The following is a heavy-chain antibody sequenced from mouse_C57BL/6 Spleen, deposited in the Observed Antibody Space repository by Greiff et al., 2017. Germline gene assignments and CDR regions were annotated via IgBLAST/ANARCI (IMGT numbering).Heavy chain of an antibody. J-gene: IGHJ4*01. CDR3: ARGVYWGAMDY. CDR1: GYAFSSYW. V-gene: IGHV1-80*01. D-gene: IGHD4-1*01. CDR2: IYPGDGDT. Sequence: VQLQQSGAELVKPGASVKISCKASGYAFSSYWMNWVKQRPGKGLEWIGQIYPGDGDTNYNGKFKGKATLTADKSSSTAYMQLSSLTAEDSAVYFCARGVYWGAMDYGGQGNSVTVSS.